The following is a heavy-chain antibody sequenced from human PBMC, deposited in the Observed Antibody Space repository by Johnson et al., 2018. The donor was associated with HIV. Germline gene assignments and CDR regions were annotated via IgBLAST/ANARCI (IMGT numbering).Heavy chain of an antibody. CDR3: ARGGGSDWCNAFSL. D-gene: IGHD6-19*01. J-gene: IGHJ3*01. V-gene: IGHV3-11*04. CDR1: GFTFSDYY. CDR2: IRTDGSST. Sequence: QVQLVESGGGLVKPGGSVKLSCQGSGFTFSDYYMTWIRQAPGKGLEWVSYIRTDGSSTYYADAVKGRFTFVRDNAKNSVYLQMPSLRVEDTAVYSRARGGGSDWCNAFSLWGRGTMVTVSS.